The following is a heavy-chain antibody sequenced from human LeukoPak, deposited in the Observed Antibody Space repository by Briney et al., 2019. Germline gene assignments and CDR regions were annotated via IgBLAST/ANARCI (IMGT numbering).Heavy chain of an antibody. CDR3: ARGGYSYGFDAFDI. CDR1: GFTFSSYW. CDR2: IKQDGSEK. V-gene: IGHV3-7*04. D-gene: IGHD5-18*01. Sequence: GGSLRLSCAASGFTFSSYWMSWVRQAPGRGLEWVANIKQDGSEKYYVDSVKGRFTISRDNAKNSLYLQMNSVRAEDTAVYYCARGGYSYGFDAFDIWGQGTMVTVSS. J-gene: IGHJ3*02.